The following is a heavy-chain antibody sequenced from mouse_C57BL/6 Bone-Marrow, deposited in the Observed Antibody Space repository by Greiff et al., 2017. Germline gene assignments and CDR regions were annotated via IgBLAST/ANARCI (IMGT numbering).Heavy chain of an antibody. CDR3: ARGVRSFDY. J-gene: IGHJ2*01. V-gene: IGHV3-8*01. Sequence: EVKLVQSGPGLAKPSQTLSLTCSVPGYSITSDYWHWIRKFPGNKLEYMGYISYSGSTYYNPSLKSRISITRDTSKNQYYLQLNSVTTEDTATYYCARGVRSFDYWGQGTTLTVSS. D-gene: IGHD1-1*01. CDR1: GYSITSDY. CDR2: ISYSGST.